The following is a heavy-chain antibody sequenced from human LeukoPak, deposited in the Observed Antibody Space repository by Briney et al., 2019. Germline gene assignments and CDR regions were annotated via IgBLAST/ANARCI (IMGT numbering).Heavy chain of an antibody. CDR2: IYYSGST. CDR1: GGSMSGFF. J-gene: IGHJ1*01. CDR3: ARSITSSWYGDFQH. D-gene: IGHD6-13*01. V-gene: IGHV4-59*01. Sequence: SETLSLTCTVSGGSMSGFFWSWIRQPPGKGLEWIGYIYYSGSTNYNPSLKSRVTISVDTSKNQFSLKLSSVTAADTAVYYCARSITSSWYGDFQHWGQGTLVTVSS.